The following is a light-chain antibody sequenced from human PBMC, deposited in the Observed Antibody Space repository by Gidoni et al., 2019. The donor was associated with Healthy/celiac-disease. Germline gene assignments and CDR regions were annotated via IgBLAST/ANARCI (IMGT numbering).Light chain of an antibody. CDR2: AAS. Sequence: DIQMTQSPSSLSASVGDRLTITCRASQSISSYLNWYQQKPGKAPNLLIYAASSLQSGVPSRFSGSGSGTDFTLTISSLQPEDFVTYYCQQSYSTPPTFGQGTKVEIK. CDR3: QQSYSTPPT. CDR1: QSISSY. J-gene: IGKJ1*01. V-gene: IGKV1-39*01.